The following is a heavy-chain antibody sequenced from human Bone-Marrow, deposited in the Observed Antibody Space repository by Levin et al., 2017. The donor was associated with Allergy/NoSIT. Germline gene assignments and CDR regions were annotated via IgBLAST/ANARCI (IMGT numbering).Heavy chain of an antibody. V-gene: IGHV1-2*06. CDR1: GYTFTGYY. Sequence: ASVKVSCKASGYTFTGYYMHWVRQAPGQGLEWMGRINPNSGGTNYAQKFQGRVTMTRDTSISTAYMELSRLRSDDTAVYYCARDGPRPRSGEYWPLGWGYYYGMDVWGQGTTVTVSS. D-gene: IGHD2/OR15-2a*01. CDR2: INPNSGGT. J-gene: IGHJ6*02. CDR3: ARDGPRPRSGEYWPLGWGYYYGMDV.